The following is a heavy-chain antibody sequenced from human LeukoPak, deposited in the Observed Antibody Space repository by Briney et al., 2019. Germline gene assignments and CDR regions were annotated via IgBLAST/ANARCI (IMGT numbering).Heavy chain of an antibody. CDR1: GYTFTAYY. CDR2: INPNSGGT. J-gene: IGHJ5*02. D-gene: IGHD6-13*01. V-gene: IGHV1-2*02. CDR3: ARDSAADPNWFDP. Sequence: ASVKVSCKASGYTFTAYYIHWVRQAPGQGLEWMGWINPNSGGTNYAQKFQGRVTMTRDTSISTAYMELSRLRSDDTAVYYCARDSAADPNWFDPWGQGTLVTVSS.